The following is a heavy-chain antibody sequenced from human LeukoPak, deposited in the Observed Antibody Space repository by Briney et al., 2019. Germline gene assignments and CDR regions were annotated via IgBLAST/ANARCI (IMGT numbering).Heavy chain of an antibody. J-gene: IGHJ4*02. CDR1: GFIFNSFA. CDR3: AKGSQWLLRGLAYFDC. V-gene: IGHV3-23*01. CDR2: ISGSGGTT. Sequence: GGALRLSCAASGFIFNSFAVSWVRQAPGKGLEWVSTISGSGGTTYYADSVRGRFTISRDNSKNTLHLQMNSVRAEDTAVYYCAKGSQWLLRGLAYFDCWGQGTLVTVSS. D-gene: IGHD6-19*01.